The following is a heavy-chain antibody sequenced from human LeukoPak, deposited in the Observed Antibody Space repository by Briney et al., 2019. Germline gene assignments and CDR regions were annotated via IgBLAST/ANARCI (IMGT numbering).Heavy chain of an antibody. J-gene: IGHJ6*04. D-gene: IGHD4-23*01. CDR2: IIPIFGTA. CDR1: GGTFSSYA. CDR3: ARVEVTAGPLNNYYYYYYGMDV. V-gene: IGHV1-69*06. Sequence: SVKVSCKASGGTFSSYAISWVRQAPGQGLEWMGGIIPIFGTANYAQKFQGRVTITADKSTSTAYMELSSLRSEDTAVYYCARVEVTAGPLNNYYYYYYGMDVWGKGTTVTVSS.